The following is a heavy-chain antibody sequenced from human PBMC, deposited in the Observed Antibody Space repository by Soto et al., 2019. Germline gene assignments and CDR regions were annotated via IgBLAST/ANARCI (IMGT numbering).Heavy chain of an antibody. CDR2: ISAYNGNT. J-gene: IGHJ5*02. V-gene: IGHV1-18*01. D-gene: IGHD2-2*01. CDR1: GYTFTSYG. Sequence: ASVKVSCKASGYTFTSYGISWVRQAPGQGLEWMGWISAYNGNTNYAQKLQGRVTMTTDTSTSTAYMELRSLRSDDTAVYYCARDADIVVVPAAMRSLRWFDPWGQGTLVTVSS. CDR3: ARDADIVVVPAAMRSLRWFDP.